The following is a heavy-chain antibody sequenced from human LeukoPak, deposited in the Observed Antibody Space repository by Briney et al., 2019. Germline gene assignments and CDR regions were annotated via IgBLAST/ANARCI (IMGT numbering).Heavy chain of an antibody. CDR3: ATRSCSISACRASSYHCMDF. J-gene: IGHJ6*03. CDR2: IKQDGSEG. V-gene: IGHV3-7*01. D-gene: IGHD2-2*01. CDR1: GFTFSDYW. Sequence: GSLRLSCAASGFTFSDYWMTWVRQAPGKGLEWVASIKQDGSEGYYVDSVKGRFTVSRDNAKSSLYLQLNSLGAEDTAVYYCATRSCSISACRASSYHCMDFWGKGTTVTVSS.